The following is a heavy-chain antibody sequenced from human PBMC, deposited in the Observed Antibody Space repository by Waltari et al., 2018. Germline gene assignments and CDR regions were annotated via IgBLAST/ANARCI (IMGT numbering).Heavy chain of an antibody. CDR2: INQDGSGT. J-gene: IGHJ4*02. Sequence: EVQLVESGGGLVQPGGSLSLSSAASGFTLSSFGMSWARQAPGKGLEWVANINQDGSGTYYVDSVKGRFTISRDNAKNSVFLQMNSLRAEDTAVYYCQRGDYWGQGTLVTVSS. CDR3: QRGDY. CDR1: GFTLSSFG. V-gene: IGHV3-7*04.